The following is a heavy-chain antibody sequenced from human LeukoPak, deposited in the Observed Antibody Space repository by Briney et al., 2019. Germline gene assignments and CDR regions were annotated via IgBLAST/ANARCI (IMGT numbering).Heavy chain of an antibody. J-gene: IGHJ4*02. V-gene: IGHV1-18*01. Sequence: ASVKVSCKASGYTFTSYGISWVRQAPGQGLEWMGWISAYNGSTNYAQKLQGRVTMTTDTSTSTAYMELRSLRSDDTAVYYCARGGPIAVAGHYFDYWGQGTLVTVSS. CDR3: ARGGPIAVAGHYFDY. CDR2: ISAYNGST. D-gene: IGHD6-19*01. CDR1: GYTFTSYG.